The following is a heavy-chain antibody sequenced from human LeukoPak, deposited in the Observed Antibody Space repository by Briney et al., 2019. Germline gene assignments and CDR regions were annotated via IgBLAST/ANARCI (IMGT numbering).Heavy chain of an antibody. Sequence: PSETLSLTCTVSGGSISSSSYYWGWIRQPPGKGLEWIGSIYYSGSTYYNPSLKSRVTISVDTSKNQFSLKLSSVTAADTAVYYCARDPGFRSGYNYWYFDLWGRGTLVTVSS. CDR1: GGSISSSSYY. CDR3: ARDPGFRSGYNYWYFDL. J-gene: IGHJ2*01. CDR2: IYYSGST. V-gene: IGHV4-39*07. D-gene: IGHD3-3*01.